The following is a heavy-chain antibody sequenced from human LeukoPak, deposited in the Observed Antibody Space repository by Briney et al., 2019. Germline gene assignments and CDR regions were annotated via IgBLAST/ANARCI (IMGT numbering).Heavy chain of an antibody. V-gene: IGHV3-74*01. CDR1: GFSLRSYW. J-gene: IGHJ6*03. CDR2: ISGDGSMT. D-gene: IGHD2-15*01. CDR3: AKDSYYCSDNCPQYYYYMDV. Sequence: PGGSLRLSCAVSGFSLRSYWMHWVRQAPGKGLVWVSRISGDGSMTNYADSVKGRFTISRDNAKNTVYLQMNSLRPEDTAVYYCAKDSYYCSDNCPQYYYYMDVWGKGTTVTVSS.